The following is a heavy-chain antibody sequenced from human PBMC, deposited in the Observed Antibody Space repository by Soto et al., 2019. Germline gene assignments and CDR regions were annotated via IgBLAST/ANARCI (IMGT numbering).Heavy chain of an antibody. V-gene: IGHV4-31*03. Sequence: QVQLQESGPGLVKPSQTLSLTCTVSGGSISSGGYYWSWIRQHPGKGLEWIGYIYYSGSTYYNPSLKRRVTISVDTSKNQFSLKLSSVTAADTAVYYCARDRVDILTGYYHFDYWGQGTLVTVSS. CDR2: IYYSGST. CDR3: ARDRVDILTGYYHFDY. CDR1: GGSISSGGYY. D-gene: IGHD3-9*01. J-gene: IGHJ4*02.